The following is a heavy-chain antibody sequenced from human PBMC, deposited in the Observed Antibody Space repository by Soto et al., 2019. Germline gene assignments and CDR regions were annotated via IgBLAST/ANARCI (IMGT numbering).Heavy chain of an antibody. CDR2: IKTDGTYA. D-gene: IGHD3-22*01. CDR1: GFTFSTYW. Sequence: EVQLVESGGDLVQPGGSLRLSCAASGFTFSTYWMHWVRQAPGKGLLWVSRIKTDGTYATYADSVKGRFTISRDNAKNTLYLQRNSLRVEDAAGYYCAAGGSGYYANWGQGTLVTVSS. J-gene: IGHJ4*02. CDR3: AAGGSGYYAN. V-gene: IGHV3-74*01.